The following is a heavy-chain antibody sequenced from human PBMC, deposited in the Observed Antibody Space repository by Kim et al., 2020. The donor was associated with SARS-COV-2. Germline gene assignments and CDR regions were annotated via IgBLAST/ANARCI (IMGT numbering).Heavy chain of an antibody. Sequence: SETLSLTCAVYGGSFSGYYWSWIRQPPGKGLEWIGEINHSGSTNYNPSLKSRVTISVDTSKNQFSLKLSSVTAADTAVYYCARSRTHYDILTGYGVRPRYYFDYWGQGTLVTVSS. CDR2: INHSGST. V-gene: IGHV4-34*01. CDR1: GGSFSGYY. D-gene: IGHD3-9*01. CDR3: ARSRTHYDILTGYGVRPRYYFDY. J-gene: IGHJ4*02.